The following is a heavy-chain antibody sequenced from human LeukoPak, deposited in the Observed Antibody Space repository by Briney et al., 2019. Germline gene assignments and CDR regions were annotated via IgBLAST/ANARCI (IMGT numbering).Heavy chain of an antibody. Sequence: SETLSLTCTVSGGSPSSYYWSWIRHPPGKGLEWIGYIYYSGSTNYNPSLKSLVTISVYTAKTQFSLKLSSVTAADTALYYCARVYCSGGSCYFFDYWGQGTLVTVSS. CDR1: GGSPSSYY. D-gene: IGHD2-15*01. V-gene: IGHV4-59*12. CDR2: IYYSGST. CDR3: ARVYCSGGSCYFFDY. J-gene: IGHJ4*02.